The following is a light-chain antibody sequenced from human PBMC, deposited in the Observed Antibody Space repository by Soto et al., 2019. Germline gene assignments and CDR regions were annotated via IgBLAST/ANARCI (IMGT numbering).Light chain of an antibody. CDR3: CSYAGSYTLV. V-gene: IGLV2-11*01. Sequence: QSALTQPRSVSESPGQSVTISCTGNSSDVGGYNYVSWYQQHPGKAPKLMIYDVNKRPSGVPDRFSGSKSGNTASLTISGLQAEDEADYYCCSYAGSYTLVFGTGTKVTVL. J-gene: IGLJ1*01. CDR1: SSDVGGYNY. CDR2: DVN.